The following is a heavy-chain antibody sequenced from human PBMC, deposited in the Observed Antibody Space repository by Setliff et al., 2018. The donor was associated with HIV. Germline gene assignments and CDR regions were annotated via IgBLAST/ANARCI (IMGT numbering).Heavy chain of an antibody. CDR1: GFSLSTNGVA. Sequence: SGPTLVNPTQTLTLTCTFSGFSLSTNGVAVGWIRQPPGKALEWLALIYWNDDKRYRPSLESRLTITKDISKNQVVLTMTNMDPVDTAIYYCAHSVGSEYFDYWGQGTLVTVSS. D-gene: IGHD3-10*01. CDR2: IYWNDDK. J-gene: IGHJ4*02. V-gene: IGHV2-5*01. CDR3: AHSVGSEYFDY.